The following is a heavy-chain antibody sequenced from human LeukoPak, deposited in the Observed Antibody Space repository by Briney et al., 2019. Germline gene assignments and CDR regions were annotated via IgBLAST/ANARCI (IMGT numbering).Heavy chain of an antibody. CDR3: ARGKRNAERNYYYGIDF. J-gene: IGHJ6*02. CDR2: IIPIFGIA. Sequence: SVKVSCKASGGTFSSYAISWVRQAPGQGLEWMGRIIPIFGIANYAQKFQGRVTITADKSTSTAYMELSSLRSEDTAVYYCARGKRNAERNYYYGIDFWGQGTMVTVSS. CDR1: GGTFSSYA. V-gene: IGHV1-69*04.